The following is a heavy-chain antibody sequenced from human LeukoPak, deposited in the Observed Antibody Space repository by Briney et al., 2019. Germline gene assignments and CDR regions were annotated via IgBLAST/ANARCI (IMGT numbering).Heavy chain of an antibody. J-gene: IGHJ1*01. CDR1: GGTCSSYA. CDR2: IIPIFGIV. Sequence: SVKVSCKASGGTCSSYAVSWVRQAPGQGLEWMGRIIPIFGIVNYAQKFQGRVTITADKSTSTAYMELSSLRSEDTAVYYCAREAPDCGGDCYSGHFQHWGQGTLVTVSS. D-gene: IGHD2-21*02. V-gene: IGHV1-69*04. CDR3: AREAPDCGGDCYSGHFQH.